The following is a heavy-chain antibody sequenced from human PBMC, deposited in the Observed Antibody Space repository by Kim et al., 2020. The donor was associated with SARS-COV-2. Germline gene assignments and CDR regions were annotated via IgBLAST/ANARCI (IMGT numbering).Heavy chain of an antibody. V-gene: IGHV3-23*01. CDR2: SSGSGGSR. CDR3: AKGFVGFCSGGSCSWFDP. J-gene: IGHJ5*02. Sequence: GGSLRLSCAASGFTFSSYAMSWGRQGPGKGLEWVSASSGSGGSRYYADSVKGRLAISRDNSKNKLYLQMNSLTAEDTAVCDCAKGFVGFCSGGSCSWFDPWGAGNLGTVSA. CDR1: GFTFSSYA. D-gene: IGHD2-15*01.